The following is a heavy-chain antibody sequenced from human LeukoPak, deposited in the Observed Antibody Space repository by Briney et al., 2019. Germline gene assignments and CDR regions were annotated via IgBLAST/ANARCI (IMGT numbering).Heavy chain of an antibody. CDR2: IKQDGSEK. V-gene: IGHV3-7*01. D-gene: IGHD4-11*01. J-gene: IGHJ6*03. CDR1: GFTFSSYW. Sequence: GGSLRLSCAASGFTFSSYWTSWVRQAPGKGLEWVANIKQDGSEKYYVDSVKGRFTISRDNAKNPLYLQMNSLRAEDTAVYYCARDPVQMTTVTTVSYYYMDVWGKGTTVTVSS. CDR3: ARDPVQMTTVTTVSYYYMDV.